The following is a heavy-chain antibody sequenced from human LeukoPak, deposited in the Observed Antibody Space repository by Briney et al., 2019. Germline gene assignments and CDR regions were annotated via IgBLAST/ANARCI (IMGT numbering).Heavy chain of an antibody. CDR1: GFTFSTFG. D-gene: IGHD3-9*01. Sequence: GGSLRLSCAASGFTFSTFGMNWVRQAAGKGLVWVALVSPDGSHVNYADSVKGRFTISRDNSKNMMNLQMNSLTSDDTAVYFCAKADTFENYFDSWGQGTLVTVSS. CDR3: AKADTFENYFDS. CDR2: VSPDGSHV. J-gene: IGHJ4*02. V-gene: IGHV3-30*18.